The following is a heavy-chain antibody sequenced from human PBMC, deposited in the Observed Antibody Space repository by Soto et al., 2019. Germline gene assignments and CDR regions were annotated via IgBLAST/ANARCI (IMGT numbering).Heavy chain of an antibody. V-gene: IGHV3-48*01. CDR2: ISSSSSTI. CDR3: ARDSDYYDSSGYPDPDAFDI. J-gene: IGHJ3*02. D-gene: IGHD3-22*01. CDR1: GFTFSSYS. Sequence: PGGSLRLSCAASGFTFSSYSMNWVRQAPGKGLEWVSYISSSSSTIYYADSVKGRFTISRDNAKNSLYLQMNSLRAEDTAVYYCARDSDYYDSSGYPDPDAFDIWGQGTMVTVSS.